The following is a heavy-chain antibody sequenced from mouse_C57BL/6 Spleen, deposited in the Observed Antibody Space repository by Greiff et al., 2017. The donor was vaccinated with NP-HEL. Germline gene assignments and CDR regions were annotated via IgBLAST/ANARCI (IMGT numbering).Heavy chain of an antibody. Sequence: VQLQQSGPELVKPGASVKISCKASGYAFSSSWMNWVKQRPGKGLEWIGRIYPGDGDTNYTGKFKGKATLTADKSSSTAYMQLSSLTSEDSAVYFCERGRVGYWYFDDWGTGTTVTVSS. CDR2: IYPGDGDT. CDR3: ERGRVGYWYFDD. J-gene: IGHJ1*03. V-gene: IGHV1-82*01. CDR1: GYAFSSSW.